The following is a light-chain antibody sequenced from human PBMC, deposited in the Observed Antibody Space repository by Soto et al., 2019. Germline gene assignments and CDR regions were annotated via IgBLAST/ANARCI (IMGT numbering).Light chain of an antibody. V-gene: IGKV3-15*01. Sequence: EIVVTQSPGILSVSPGDRATLACTASPSVGRNFAWYQQKPVQAPTLLIYAASTRATGLPARFSGTGSGPDFTLTISSLQSEDFAVYYWQEYSKWPLFTFGPGTRVDIK. CDR2: AAS. CDR1: PSVGRN. J-gene: IGKJ3*01. CDR3: QEYSKWPLFT.